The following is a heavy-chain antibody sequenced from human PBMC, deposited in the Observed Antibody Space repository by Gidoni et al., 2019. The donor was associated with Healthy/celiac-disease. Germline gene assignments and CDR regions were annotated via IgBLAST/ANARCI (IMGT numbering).Heavy chain of an antibody. D-gene: IGHD5-12*01. V-gene: IGHV3-11*05. CDR3: AREDGYTEGYFDY. CDR2: ISSSSSYT. CDR1: GFTFRDYY. J-gene: IGHJ4*02. Sequence: QVQLVESGGGLVKPGGSLRLSCAASGFTFRDYYMSWIRQAPGTGLEWVSYISSSSSYTNYADSVKGRFTISRDNAKNSLYLQMNSLRAEDTAVYYCAREDGYTEGYFDYWGQGTLVTVSS.